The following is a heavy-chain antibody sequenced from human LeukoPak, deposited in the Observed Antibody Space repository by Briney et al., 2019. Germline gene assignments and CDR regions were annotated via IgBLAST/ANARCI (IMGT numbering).Heavy chain of an antibody. CDR1: GFTFRNYW. V-gene: IGHV3-7*04. D-gene: IGHD1-1*01. CDR3: ARLPYTTSYYDC. CDR2: INPDGSAK. Sequence: GGSLRLSCAASGFTFRNYWMSWVRQAPGKGLEWVANINPDGSAKYYVDSVEGRFTTSRDNAENSLYLQMNSLRAEDTAVYYCARLPYTTSYYDCWGQGVLVTVSS. J-gene: IGHJ4*02.